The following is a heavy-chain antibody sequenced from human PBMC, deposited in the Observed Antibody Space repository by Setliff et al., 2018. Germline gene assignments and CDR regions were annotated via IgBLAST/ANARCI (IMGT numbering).Heavy chain of an antibody. Sequence: LRLSCEASGFTFSSYSMNWVRQAPGKGLEWVSSISSSSSYIYYADSVKGRFTISRDNVKNSLFLQMNSLRAEDTAVYYCVRDLHWGFDYWGLGTLVTVSS. J-gene: IGHJ4*02. V-gene: IGHV3-21*01. CDR2: ISSSSSYI. D-gene: IGHD7-27*01. CDR1: GFTFSSYS. CDR3: VRDLHWGFDY.